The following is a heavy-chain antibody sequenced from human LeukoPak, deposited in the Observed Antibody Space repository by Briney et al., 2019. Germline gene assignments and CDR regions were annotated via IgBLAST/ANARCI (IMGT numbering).Heavy chain of an antibody. J-gene: IGHJ4*02. Sequence: PGGSLRLSCAASGFTFSSYNMNWVRQAPGKGLEWVSSISSSSTYIYYADSVKGRFTISRDNAKNSLFLQMNSLRAEDTAVYYCARGDYTSGWLDYWGQGTLVTVSS. CDR3: ARGDYTSGWLDY. D-gene: IGHD6-19*01. CDR1: GFTFSSYN. CDR2: ISSSSTYI. V-gene: IGHV3-21*01.